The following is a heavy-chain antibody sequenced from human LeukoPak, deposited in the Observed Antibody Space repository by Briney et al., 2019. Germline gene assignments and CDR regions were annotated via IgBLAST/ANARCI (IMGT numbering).Heavy chain of an antibody. Sequence: SETLSLTCTVSGGSISSYYWSWIQQPPGKGLEWIGYIYYSGSTNYNPSLKSRVTISVDTSKNQFSLKLSSVTAADTAVYCCGGDRGQYYFDYWGQGTLVTVSS. CDR2: IYYSGST. V-gene: IGHV4-59*01. CDR1: GGSISSYY. J-gene: IGHJ4*02. CDR3: GGDRGQYYFDY.